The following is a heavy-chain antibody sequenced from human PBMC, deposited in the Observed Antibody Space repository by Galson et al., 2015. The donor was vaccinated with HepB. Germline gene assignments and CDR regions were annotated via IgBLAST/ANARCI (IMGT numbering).Heavy chain of an antibody. V-gene: IGHV1-3*01. CDR1: GYTFTSYA. CDR3: ARGGHLPSKTYYYGSGSKHPDY. D-gene: IGHD3-10*01. CDR2: INAGNGNT. Sequence: SVKVSCKASGYTFTSYAMHWVRQAPGQRLEWMGWINAGNGNTKYSQKFQGRVIITRDTSASTAYMELSSLRSEDTAVYYCARGGHLPSKTYYYGSGSKHPDYWGQGTLVTVSS. J-gene: IGHJ4*02.